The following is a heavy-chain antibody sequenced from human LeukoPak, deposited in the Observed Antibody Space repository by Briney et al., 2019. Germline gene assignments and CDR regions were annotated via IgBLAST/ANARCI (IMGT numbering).Heavy chain of an antibody. CDR1: GYTFTSYG. CDR3: ARAPPYYDSSGYYHLLEY. CDR2: ISAYNGNT. V-gene: IGHV1-18*01. J-gene: IGHJ4*02. Sequence: ASVKVSCKPSGYTFTSYGVTWVRQAPGQGLEWMGWISAYNGNTNYAQKLQGRVTVTTDTSTNTAYMELRSLTSDDTAMYYCARAPPYYDSSGYYHLLEYWGQGTLVTVSS. D-gene: IGHD3-22*01.